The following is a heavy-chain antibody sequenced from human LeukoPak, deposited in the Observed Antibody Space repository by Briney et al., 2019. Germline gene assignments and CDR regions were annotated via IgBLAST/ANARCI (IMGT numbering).Heavy chain of an antibody. D-gene: IGHD2-21*02. CDR1: GFTFSSYG. V-gene: IGHV3-23*01. J-gene: IGHJ4*02. CDR3: AKRGSYCGGDCYSDFDY. Sequence: GGSLRLSCAASGFTFSSYGMSWVRQAPGKGPEWVSAISGSGGSTYYADSVKGRFTISRDNSKNTLYLQMNSLRAEDTAVYYCAKRGSYCGGDCYSDFDYWGQGTLVTVSS. CDR2: ISGSGGST.